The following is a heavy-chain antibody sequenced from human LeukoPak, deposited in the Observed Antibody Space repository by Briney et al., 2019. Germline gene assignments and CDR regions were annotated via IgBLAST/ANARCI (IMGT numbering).Heavy chain of an antibody. CDR3: AKTGSTVTALNWFDP. V-gene: IGHV3-23*01. D-gene: IGHD4-17*01. CDR2: ISRSGGST. Sequence: GGSLRLSCAASGFTFSTNAMSWVRQAPGKGLEWVSGISRSGGSTYYADSVKGRFTISRDNSKNTLYLQMNSLGGEDTAVYYCAKTGSTVTALNWFDPLGQGTLVTVSS. CDR1: GFTFSTNA. J-gene: IGHJ5*02.